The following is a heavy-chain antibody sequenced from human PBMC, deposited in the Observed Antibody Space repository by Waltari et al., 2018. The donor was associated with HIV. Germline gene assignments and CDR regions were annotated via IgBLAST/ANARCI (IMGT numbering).Heavy chain of an antibody. CDR3: ASGLPYSSGGGGFDY. J-gene: IGHJ4*02. D-gene: IGHD6-19*01. Sequence: QLQETGPGLVKPSETLALICDVSGYPVSSGSYWGGFRQTPGKGLEWSGHVYHGGTTFYNPTPTSRVSIAVDTAKNQFSLSLTSVTAADAAVYYCASGLPYSSGGGGFDYWGRGNLVTVSS. V-gene: IGHV4-38-2*01. CDR1: GYPVSSGSY. CDR2: VYHGGTT.